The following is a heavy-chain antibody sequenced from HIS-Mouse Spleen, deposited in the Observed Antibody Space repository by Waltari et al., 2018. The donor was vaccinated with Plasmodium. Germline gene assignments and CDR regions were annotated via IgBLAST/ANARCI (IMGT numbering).Heavy chain of an antibody. CDR1: GYTFTSYG. CDR3: ARSLGDDY. J-gene: IGHJ4*02. Sequence: QVQLVQSGAEVKKPGASVKVSCKASGYTFTSYGISWVRQAPGQGLEWRGWINAYKSNTNYAQKIQSRATMTTDTSASTAYMELRSLRSDATAVYYCARSLGDDYWGQGTLVTVAS. V-gene: IGHV1-18*01. D-gene: IGHD3-16*01. CDR2: INAYKSNT.